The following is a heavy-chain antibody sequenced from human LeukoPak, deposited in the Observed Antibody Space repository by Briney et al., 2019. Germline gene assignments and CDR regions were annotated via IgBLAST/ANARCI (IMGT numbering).Heavy chain of an antibody. J-gene: IGHJ5*02. Sequence: SETLSLTCTVPGGSVSSGSYCWSWIRQPPGKGLEWIGNIYFSGTTNYSPSLKSRVTILVDTSKNQFTLKLNSVTAADTAVYYCARHYGPWGQGTLVTVSS. V-gene: IGHV4-61*01. CDR2: IYFSGTT. D-gene: IGHD3-16*01. CDR3: ARHYGP. CDR1: GGSVSSGSYC.